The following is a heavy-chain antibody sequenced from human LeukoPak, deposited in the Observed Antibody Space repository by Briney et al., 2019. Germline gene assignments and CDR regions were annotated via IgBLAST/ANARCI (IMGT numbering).Heavy chain of an antibody. V-gene: IGHV5-51*01. CDR3: ARQYYDVLTGYYIHFDY. D-gene: IGHD3-9*01. Sequence: GESLKISCKGSGYSFTNYWIGWLRQVPGEGLKWMGIIWPDDSDVKYNTSFRAQVTISVDKSISTTYLHWSSLKASDTATYFCARQYYDVLTGYYIHFDYWGQGTLVTVSS. CDR1: GYSFTNYW. CDR2: IWPDDSDV. J-gene: IGHJ4*02.